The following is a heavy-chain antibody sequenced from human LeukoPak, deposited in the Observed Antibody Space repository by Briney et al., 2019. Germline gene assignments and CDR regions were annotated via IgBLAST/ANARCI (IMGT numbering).Heavy chain of an antibody. Sequence: GGSLRLSCAAPGFTFSSYSMSWVRQAPGKGREWVSAISGSGGSTYYADSVKDRFTISRDNSKNTLYLQMNSLRAEDTAVYYCAKKKTAGPERDYFDCWGQGTLVTVSS. J-gene: IGHJ4*02. CDR3: AKKKTAGPERDYFDC. CDR1: GFTFSSYS. D-gene: IGHD6-19*01. V-gene: IGHV3-23*01. CDR2: ISGSGGST.